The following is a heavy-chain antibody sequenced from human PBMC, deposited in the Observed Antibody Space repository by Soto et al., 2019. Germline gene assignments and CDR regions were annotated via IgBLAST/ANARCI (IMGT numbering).Heavy chain of an antibody. D-gene: IGHD1-26*01. CDR2: ISAYNGNT. CDR3: AREGSRPYYYYGMDV. CDR1: GYTFTSYG. Sequence: ASVKVSCKASGYTFTSYGFSWVRQAPGQGLEWMGWISAYNGNTNYAQKLQGRVTMTTDTSTSTAYMELRSLRSDDTAVFYCAREGSRPYYYYGMDVWGQGTTVTVS. V-gene: IGHV1-18*01. J-gene: IGHJ6*02.